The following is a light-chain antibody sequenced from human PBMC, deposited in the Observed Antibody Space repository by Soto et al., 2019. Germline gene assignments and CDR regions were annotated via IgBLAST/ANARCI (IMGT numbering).Light chain of an antibody. CDR3: QQDKNWPPLT. CDR2: GAF. CDR1: QSVSYN. Sequence: EIVMTQSPATLSVSPGETATLSCSASQSVSYNLAWYQQKPGQGPRLLISGAFTRATGIPARFSGSGSGTEFTLAISSPQSEDVAVYYCQQDKNWPPLTFGGGTKVEIK. J-gene: IGKJ4*01. V-gene: IGKV3-15*01.